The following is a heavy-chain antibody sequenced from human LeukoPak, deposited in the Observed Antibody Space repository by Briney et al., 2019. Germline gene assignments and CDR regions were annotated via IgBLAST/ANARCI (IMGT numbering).Heavy chain of an antibody. CDR1: GGTFSSYA. CDR3: ARGSYYGSGSYFDY. V-gene: IGHV1-69*13. J-gene: IGHJ4*02. Sequence: SVKVSCKASGGTFSSYAISWVRQAPGQGLEWMGGIIPIFGTASYAQKFQGRVTITADESTSTAYMEPSSLRSEDTAVYYCARGSYYGSGSYFDYWGQGTLVTVSS. CDR2: IIPIFGTA. D-gene: IGHD3-10*01.